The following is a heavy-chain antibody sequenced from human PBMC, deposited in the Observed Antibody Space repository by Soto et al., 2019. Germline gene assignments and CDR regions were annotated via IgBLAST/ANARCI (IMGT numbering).Heavy chain of an antibody. D-gene: IGHD6-19*01. CDR2: ISGSGGST. J-gene: IGHJ4*02. CDR3: AKDQGSGWSSRGGGY. Sequence: GGSLRLSCAASGFTFSSYAMSWVRQAPGKGLEWVSAISGSGGSTYYADSVKGRFTISRDNSKNTLYLQMNSLRAEDTAVYYCAKDQGSGWSSRGGGYWGQGTLVTVSS. CDR1: GFTFSSYA. V-gene: IGHV3-23*01.